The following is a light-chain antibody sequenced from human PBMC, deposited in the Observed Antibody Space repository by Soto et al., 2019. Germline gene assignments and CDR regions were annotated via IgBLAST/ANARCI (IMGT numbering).Light chain of an antibody. J-gene: IGKJ2*01. V-gene: IGKV3-20*01. CDR2: GAS. CDR1: QSVSSSH. Sequence: EVVLTQSPGTLSLSPGERATLSCRASQSVSSSHLAWYQQKPGQAPRLLIYGASDRATDIPDRFSDSGSGTDFTLTISRLEPEDCAVYYCQQYGTSPPKYTFGQGTKLEIK. CDR3: QQYGTSPPKYT.